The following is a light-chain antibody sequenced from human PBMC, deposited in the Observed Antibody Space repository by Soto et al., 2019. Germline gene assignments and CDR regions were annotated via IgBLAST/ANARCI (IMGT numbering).Light chain of an antibody. CDR2: SNN. Sequence: QSVLTQPPSASGTPGQRVTISCPGSTSNIGSNAVNWYQQLPGTAPKLLIYSNNQRPSGVPDRFSGSNSGTSASLAISGLQSEDEADYYCAAWDDSLNALVFGGGTKSPS. J-gene: IGLJ2*01. V-gene: IGLV1-44*01. CDR3: AAWDDSLNALV. CDR1: TSNIGSNA.